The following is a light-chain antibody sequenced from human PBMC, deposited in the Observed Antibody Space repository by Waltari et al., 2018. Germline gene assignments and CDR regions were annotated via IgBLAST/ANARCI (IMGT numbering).Light chain of an antibody. V-gene: IGKV3-20*01. CDR1: QRLIKRY. CDR2: GAS. Sequence: EVVLTQSPGTLSLSPGERATLSCRASQRLIKRYVAWYQQKPGQAPTLLIYGASNRAAGIPDRFSGSGSETDFTLTISRLEAEDCGVYYCQQYGSSVMYTFGQGTKLEIK. J-gene: IGKJ2*01. CDR3: QQYGSSVMYT.